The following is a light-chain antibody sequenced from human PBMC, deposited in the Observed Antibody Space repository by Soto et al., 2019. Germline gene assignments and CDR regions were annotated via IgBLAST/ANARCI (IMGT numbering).Light chain of an antibody. Sequence: EIVLTQSPGTLSLSPGERATLSCRASQSVSNNYLAWYQQKPGQAPRLLIYGASNRATGIPDRFSGSGSGTDFTLTISRLEPEDFATYHCQQLNNYPVTFGQGTKVDIK. J-gene: IGKJ1*01. CDR1: QSVSNNY. CDR2: GAS. V-gene: IGKV3-20*01. CDR3: QQLNNYPVT.